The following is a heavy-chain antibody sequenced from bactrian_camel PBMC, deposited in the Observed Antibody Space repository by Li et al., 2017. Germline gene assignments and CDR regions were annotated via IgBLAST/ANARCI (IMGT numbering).Heavy chain of an antibody. CDR1: GYRFSSDC. D-gene: IGHD3*01. CDR3: AAYAGTSWCSLSRIFGY. V-gene: IGHV3S1*01. J-gene: IGHJ6*01. Sequence: HVQLVESGGGSVQAGGSLRLSCAASGYRFSSDCMAWFRQAPGKEREGVAAIYTTAGSTVYADSVKGRFTISQDCAKNTVYLQMNSLKPEDTAMYSCAAYAGTSWCSLSRIFGYWGQGTQVTVS. CDR2: IYTTAGST.